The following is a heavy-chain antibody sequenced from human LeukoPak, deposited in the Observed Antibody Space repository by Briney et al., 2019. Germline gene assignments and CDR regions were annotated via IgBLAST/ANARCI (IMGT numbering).Heavy chain of an antibody. D-gene: IGHD6-19*01. J-gene: IGHJ5*01. V-gene: IGHV4-38-2*02. CDR3: ARDPRVSGWFVY. CDR2: IYHSGST. Sequence: SETLSLTCTVSGYSISSGYYWGWIRQPPGKGLEWIGSIYHSGSTYYNPSLKSRVTISVDTSKNQFSLKLSSVTAADTAVYYCARDPRVSGWFVYWGQGILVTVSS. CDR1: GYSISSGYY.